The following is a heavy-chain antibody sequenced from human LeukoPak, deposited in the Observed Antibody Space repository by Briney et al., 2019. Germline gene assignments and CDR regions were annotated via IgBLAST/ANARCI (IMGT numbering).Heavy chain of an antibody. CDR1: GYIFSDYT. Sequence: ASVKVSCKASGYIFSDYTMHWVRQAPGQGLEWMGWIDTNTGNPAYAQGFTGRFVFSLDTSVSTAYLQISSLKAEDTAVYYCARAYQPLGGLSFPDSWGQGTLVTVSS. CDR3: ARAYQPLGGLSFPDS. V-gene: IGHV7-4-1*02. D-gene: IGHD3-16*02. CDR2: IDTNTGNP. J-gene: IGHJ5*01.